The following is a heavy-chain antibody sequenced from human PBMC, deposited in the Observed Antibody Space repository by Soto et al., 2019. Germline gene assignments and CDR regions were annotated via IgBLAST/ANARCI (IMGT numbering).Heavy chain of an antibody. CDR3: AKDPQQLIVYFDY. CDR2: IYYSGST. CDR1: GGSVSSGSYY. V-gene: IGHV4-61*01. Sequence: SETLSLTCTVSGGSVSSGSYYWSWIRQPPGKGLEWIGYIYYSGSTNYNPSLKSRVTISVDTSKNQFSLKLSSVTAEDTAVYYCAKDPQQLIVYFDYWGQGTQVTVSS. J-gene: IGHJ4*02. D-gene: IGHD6-13*01.